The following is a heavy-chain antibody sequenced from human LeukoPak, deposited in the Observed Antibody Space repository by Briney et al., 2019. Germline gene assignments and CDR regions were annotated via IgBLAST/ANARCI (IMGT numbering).Heavy chain of an antibody. CDR2: INHSGSN. CDR3: ARLCGKNPCPKDY. Sequence: SETLSLTCAGYGGSFSGYYWSWIRQPPGKGLEWIGEINHSGSNNYNPSLKSRVTISVDTSKNQFSLKLSSVTAADTAVYYCARLCGKNPCPKDYWGQGTLVTVSS. D-gene: IGHD2-21*01. J-gene: IGHJ4*02. CDR1: GGSFSGYY. V-gene: IGHV4-34*01.